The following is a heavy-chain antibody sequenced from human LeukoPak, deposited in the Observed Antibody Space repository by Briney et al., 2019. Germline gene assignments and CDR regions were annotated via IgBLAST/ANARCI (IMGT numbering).Heavy chain of an antibody. CDR2: ISYDGNNK. V-gene: IGHV3-30*18. Sequence: GGSLRLSCAASGFTFTNNGMHWVRQAPGKGLEWVAVISYDGNNKYYADSVKGRFSLSRGTAESTVYLQMNSLRAEDTAVYHCAKEVDSTMVLDSWGQGTLVTVSS. CDR3: AKEVDSTMVLDS. CDR1: GFTFTNNG. D-gene: IGHD3-10*01. J-gene: IGHJ4*02.